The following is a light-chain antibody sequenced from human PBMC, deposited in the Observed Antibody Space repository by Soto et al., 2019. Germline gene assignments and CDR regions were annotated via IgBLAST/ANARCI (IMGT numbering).Light chain of an antibody. CDR1: QSISNY. Sequence: DIQVTQSPSPLSASVGDRVTITCRASQSISNYVNWYQQKPGKAPKLLIYAASSLQSGVPSRFSGSGSGTDFTLTISSLQPEDFATFYCQQTYSTLWTFGQGTKVDIK. CDR3: QQTYSTLWT. V-gene: IGKV1-39*01. CDR2: AAS. J-gene: IGKJ1*01.